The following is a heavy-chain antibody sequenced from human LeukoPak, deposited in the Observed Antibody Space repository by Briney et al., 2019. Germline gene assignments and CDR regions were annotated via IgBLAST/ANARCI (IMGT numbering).Heavy chain of an antibody. CDR1: GYTFTGYY. J-gene: IGHJ6*02. D-gene: IGHD2-2*01. CDR3: ATTGLVPAAMEDYYGMDV. CDR2: INPNSGGT. Sequence: ASVKVSCKASGYTFTGYYMHWVRQAPGQGLEWMGWINPNSGGTNYAQKFQGWVTMTRDTSISAAYMELSRLRSDDTAVYYCATTGLVPAAMEDYYGMDVWGQGTTVTVSS. V-gene: IGHV1-2*04.